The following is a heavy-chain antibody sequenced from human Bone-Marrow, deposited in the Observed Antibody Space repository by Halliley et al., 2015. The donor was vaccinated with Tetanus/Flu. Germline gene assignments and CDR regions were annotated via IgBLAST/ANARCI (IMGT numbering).Heavy chain of an antibody. Sequence: YDGESAKYTPSLKSRVPISVDRSKNQFSLNLSSVTAADTAVYYCARTYASSARYYYYYGLDVWGQGTTVTVSS. J-gene: IGHJ6*02. D-gene: IGHD6-6*01. CDR3: ARTYASSARYYYYYGLDV. CDR2: YDGESA. V-gene: IGHV4-4*02.